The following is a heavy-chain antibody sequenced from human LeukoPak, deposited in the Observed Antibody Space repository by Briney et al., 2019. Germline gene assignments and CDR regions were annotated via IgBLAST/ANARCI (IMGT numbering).Heavy chain of an antibody. Sequence: GGSLRLSCAASGFTFSSYSMNWVRQAPGKGLEWVSSISSSSSYIYYADPVKGRFTISRDNAKNSLYLQMNSLRAEDTAVYYCARERPRGPFDYWGQGTLVTVSS. CDR2: ISSSSSYI. V-gene: IGHV3-21*01. CDR1: GFTFSSYS. J-gene: IGHJ4*02. CDR3: ARERPRGPFDY.